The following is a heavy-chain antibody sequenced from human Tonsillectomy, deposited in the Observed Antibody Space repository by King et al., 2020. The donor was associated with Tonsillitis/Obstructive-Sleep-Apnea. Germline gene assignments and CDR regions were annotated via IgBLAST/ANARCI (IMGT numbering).Heavy chain of an antibody. CDR3: AREISDIVAANYYSYGMDV. J-gene: IGHJ6*02. Sequence: VQLVESGAEVKKPGASVKVSCTASEYTFTGYYMHWVRQAPGQGLEWMGWINPNSGGTNYAQKFQGRVTMTRDTSISTTYMELSRLRSDDTAVYYCAREISDIVAANYYSYGMDVWGQGTTVTVSS. CDR1: EYTFTGYY. D-gene: IGHD1-26*01. V-gene: IGHV1-2*02. CDR2: INPNSGGT.